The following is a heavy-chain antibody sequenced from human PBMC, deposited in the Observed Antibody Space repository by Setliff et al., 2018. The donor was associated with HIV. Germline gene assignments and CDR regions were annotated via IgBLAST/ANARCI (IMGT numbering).Heavy chain of an antibody. D-gene: IGHD5-12*01. J-gene: IGHJ4*02. V-gene: IGHV1-2*06. CDR1: GYTFPDYY. CDR3: ARESRDIVATSPLDY. CDR2: ISPNSGGT. Sequence: ASVKVSCKTSGYTFPDYYLHWVRQAPGQGLEWMGRISPNSGGTNYAQKFQGRVTMTRDTSINTVYMELSSLRSDDTAVYYCARESRDIVATSPLDYWGQGTLVTVSS.